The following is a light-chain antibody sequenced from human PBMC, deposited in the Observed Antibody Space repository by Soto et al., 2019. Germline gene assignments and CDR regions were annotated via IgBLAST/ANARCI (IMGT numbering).Light chain of an antibody. CDR1: QSISSW. Sequence: DIQMTQSPSTLSASVGDRVTITCRATQSISSWLAWYQQKPGKAPKLLIYKASTLESGVPSRFSGSGSGTEFTLTISSLQPDDFATYYCQQYDNGWTFSQGTKVEIK. J-gene: IGKJ1*01. CDR3: QQYDNGWT. CDR2: KAS. V-gene: IGKV1-5*03.